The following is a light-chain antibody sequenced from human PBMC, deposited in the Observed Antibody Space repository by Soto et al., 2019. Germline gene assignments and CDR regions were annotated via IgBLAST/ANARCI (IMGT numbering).Light chain of an antibody. J-gene: IGKJ1*01. CDR1: QSITGW. V-gene: IGKV1-5*03. CDR2: KAS. CDR3: QHYYSYPWS. Sequence: DIQLTQSPSTLSASVGDRVIITCRASQSITGWLASYQQKPGKAPNLLIYKASTLQSGVHSRFSGSGSGTEFTLTISSLQPDDFATYYWQHYYSYPWSFGQGTKVDIK.